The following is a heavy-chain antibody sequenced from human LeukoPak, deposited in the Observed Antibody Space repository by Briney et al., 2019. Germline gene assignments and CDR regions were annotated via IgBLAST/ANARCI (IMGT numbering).Heavy chain of an antibody. V-gene: IGHV1-2*02. J-gene: IGHJ4*02. Sequence: GASVKVSCKASGYTFTGYYMYWVRQAPGQGLEWMGWINPNGGGTNYAQKFQGRVTMTRDTSISTVYMELSRLRSDDTAVYYCARVGYSSSSGARLWGQGTLVTVSS. CDR3: ARVGYSSSSGARL. CDR1: GYTFTGYY. D-gene: IGHD6-6*01. CDR2: INPNGGGT.